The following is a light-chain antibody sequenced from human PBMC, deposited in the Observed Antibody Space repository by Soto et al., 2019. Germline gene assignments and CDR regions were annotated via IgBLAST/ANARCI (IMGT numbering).Light chain of an antibody. CDR2: DAS. V-gene: IGKV3D-20*02. CDR3: QQRSNWPTIT. CDR1: QSVSSSY. J-gene: IGKJ5*01. Sequence: EIVLTQSPGTLSLSPGERATLSCRASQSVSSSYLAWYQQKPGQAPRLLIYDASRRATGIPARFSGSGSGTDFTLTISSLEPEDFAVYYCQQRSNWPTITFGQGTRLEIK.